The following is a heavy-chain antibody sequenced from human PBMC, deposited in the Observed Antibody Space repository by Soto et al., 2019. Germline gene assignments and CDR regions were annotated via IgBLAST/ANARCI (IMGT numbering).Heavy chain of an antibody. J-gene: IGHJ4*02. CDR1: GGSFSGYY. CDR2: INHSGST. Sequence: QVQLQQWGAGLLKPSETLSLTCAVYGGSFSGYYWSWIRQPPGKGLEWIGEINHSGSTNYNPSLKSRVTIPVDTSKNQFSLKLSSVTAADTAVYYCARGKDGYNLYFDYWGQGTLVTVSS. V-gene: IGHV4-34*01. D-gene: IGHD5-12*01. CDR3: ARGKDGYNLYFDY.